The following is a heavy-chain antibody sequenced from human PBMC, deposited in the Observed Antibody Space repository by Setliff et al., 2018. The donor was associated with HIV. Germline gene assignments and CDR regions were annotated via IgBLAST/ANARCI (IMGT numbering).Heavy chain of an antibody. Sequence: SETLSLTCIVSGVSTSTSTYYWGWIRQPPGKGLEWIGYIYYSGNTYYNPSLKSRVAISIDTSKNHFSLSLRSVTAADTAVYYCARQGAVTGRSFDSWGPGALVTVSS. CDR3: ARQGAVTGRSFDS. CDR1: GVSTSTSTYY. J-gene: IGHJ4*02. D-gene: IGHD6-19*01. V-gene: IGHV4-39*01. CDR2: IYYSGNT.